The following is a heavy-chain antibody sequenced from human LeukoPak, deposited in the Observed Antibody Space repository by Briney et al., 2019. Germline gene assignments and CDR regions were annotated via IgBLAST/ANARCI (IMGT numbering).Heavy chain of an antibody. CDR2: IKQDGSEK. CDR3: ASLPQYSSSPIDY. J-gene: IGHJ4*02. D-gene: IGHD6-13*01. Sequence: PGGSLRLSCAASGFTFSSYWMNSVRQAPGKGLEWVANIKQDGSEKYYVDSVKGRLTISRDNAKNSLYLQMNSLRAEDTAVYYCASLPQYSSSPIDYWGQGTLVTVSS. CDR1: GFTFSSYW. V-gene: IGHV3-7*01.